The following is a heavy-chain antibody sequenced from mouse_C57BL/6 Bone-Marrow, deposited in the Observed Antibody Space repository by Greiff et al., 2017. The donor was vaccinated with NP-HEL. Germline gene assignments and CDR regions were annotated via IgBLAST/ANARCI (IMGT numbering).Heavy chain of an antibody. CDR1: EYEFPSHD. Sequence: EVKLQESGGGLVQPGESLKLSCESNEYEFPSHDMSWVRKTPEKRLELVAAINSDGGSTYYPDTMERRFIISRDNTKKTLYLQMSSLRSEDTALYYCARQRVYGYDGHYYAMDYWGQGTSVTVSS. V-gene: IGHV5-2*01. D-gene: IGHD2-2*01. CDR2: INSDGGST. J-gene: IGHJ4*01. CDR3: ARQRVYGYDGHYYAMDY.